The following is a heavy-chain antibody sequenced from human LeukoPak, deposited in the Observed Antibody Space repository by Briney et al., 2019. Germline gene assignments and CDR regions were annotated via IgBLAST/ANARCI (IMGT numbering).Heavy chain of an antibody. Sequence: PGESLRLSCAASGFTFSSDWMHWVRQAPGKGLVWVSRINSDGSSTSYADSVKGRFTISRDNAKNTLYLQMNSLRAEDTAVYYCARAEVEYSSSWYYYYYYGMDVWGQGTTVTVSS. CDR2: INSDGSST. CDR3: ARAEVEYSSSWYYYYYYGMDV. V-gene: IGHV3-74*01. J-gene: IGHJ6*02. CDR1: GFTFSSDW. D-gene: IGHD6-13*01.